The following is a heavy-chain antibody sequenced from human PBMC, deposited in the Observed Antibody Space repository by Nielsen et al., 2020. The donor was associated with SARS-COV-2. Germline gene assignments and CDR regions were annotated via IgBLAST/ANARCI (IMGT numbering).Heavy chain of an antibody. Sequence: GESLKISCAASGFTFSSYAMHWVRQAPGKGLEWVAVISYDGSNKYYADSVKGRFTISRDNSKNTLYLQMNSLRAEDTAVYYCARSIFYYYMDVWDKGTTVTVSS. V-gene: IGHV3-30-3*01. J-gene: IGHJ6*03. CDR2: ISYDGSNK. CDR1: GFTFSSYA. CDR3: ARSIFYYYMDV.